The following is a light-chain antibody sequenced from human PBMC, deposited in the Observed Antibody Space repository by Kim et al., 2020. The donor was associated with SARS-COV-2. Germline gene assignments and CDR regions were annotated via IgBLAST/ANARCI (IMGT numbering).Light chain of an antibody. CDR1: RVGDKY. J-gene: IGLJ2*01. CDR2: QDN. CDR3: QAWDSSTGV. V-gene: IGLV3-1*01. Sequence: VAPGQTASITCSGDRVGDKYACWYQQKPGQSPLLVIYQDNKRPSGIPERFSGSNSGSTATLTISGTQAMDEADYYWQAWDSSTGVFGGGTQLTVL.